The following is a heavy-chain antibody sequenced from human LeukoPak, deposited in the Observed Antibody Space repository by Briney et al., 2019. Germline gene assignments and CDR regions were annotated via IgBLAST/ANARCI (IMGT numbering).Heavy chain of an antibody. D-gene: IGHD6-19*01. CDR3: ASAEYSSGLNWFNP. CDR1: GGSISSSSYY. J-gene: IGHJ5*02. CDR2: IYYSGST. V-gene: IGHV4-39*07. Sequence: SETLSLTCTVSGGSISSSSYYWGWIRQPPGKGLEWIGSIYYSGSTYYNPSLKSRVTISVDTSKNQFSLKLSSVTAADTAVYYCASAEYSSGLNWFNPWGQGTLVTVSS.